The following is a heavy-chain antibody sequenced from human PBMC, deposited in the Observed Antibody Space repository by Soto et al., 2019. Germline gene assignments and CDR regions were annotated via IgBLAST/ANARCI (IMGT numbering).Heavy chain of an antibody. Sequence: EVQLLESGGGLVQPGGSLRLSCAAAGFTFSSYAMSWVRQAPGKGLEWVSAISGSGASTYYADSVKGRFTISRDNSKNTLYLQMNSLRVEDTAVYYCAKQALYDFWSGYYTVDYWGQGTLVTVSS. CDR2: ISGSGAST. J-gene: IGHJ4*02. CDR1: GFTFSSYA. D-gene: IGHD3-3*01. CDR3: AKQALYDFWSGYYTVDY. V-gene: IGHV3-23*01.